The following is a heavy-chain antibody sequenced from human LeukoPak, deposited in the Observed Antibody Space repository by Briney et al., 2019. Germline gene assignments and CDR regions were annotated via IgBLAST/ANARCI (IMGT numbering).Heavy chain of an antibody. CDR2: ISSSSSYI. CDR3: ARDVCSSTSCYGSAGYYFDY. CDR1: GFTFSSYS. J-gene: IGHJ4*02. Sequence: GGSLRLSCAASGFTFSSYSMNWVRQAPGKGLEWVSSISSSSSYIYYADSVKGRFTISRDNSKNTLYLQMNSLRAEDTAVYYCARDVCSSTSCYGSAGYYFDYWGQGTLVTVSS. V-gene: IGHV3-21*01. D-gene: IGHD2-2*01.